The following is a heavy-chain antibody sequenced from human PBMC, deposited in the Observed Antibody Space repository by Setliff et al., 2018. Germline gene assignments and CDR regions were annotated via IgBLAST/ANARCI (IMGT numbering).Heavy chain of an antibody. J-gene: IGHJ4*02. CDR3: SRGSLSGTTHPSDY. CDR1: GFNFYVYT. Sequence: GGSLRLSCAASGFNFYVYTMEWVRQAPGKGLEWVSSISVNSNYIYYADSVKGRLNVSRDNAKNSLYLQMDSLTSEDTAVYYCSRGSLSGTTHPSDYWGQGTLVTVSS. CDR2: ISVNSNYI. V-gene: IGHV3-21*01. D-gene: IGHD1-7*01.